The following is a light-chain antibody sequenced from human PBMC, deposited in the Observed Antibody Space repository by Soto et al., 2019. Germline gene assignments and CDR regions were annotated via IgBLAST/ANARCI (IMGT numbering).Light chain of an antibody. J-gene: IGKJ1*01. CDR2: GAS. CDR3: QQYNDWPRT. V-gene: IGKV3-15*01. CDR1: QSVSSN. Sequence: EIVMTQSPATFSVSPGERATLSCRASQSVSSNLAWYQQKPGQAPRLLIYGASTRATGIPARFSGSGSGTEFTLTISSMQSEDFAVYYCQQYNDWPRTFGQGTKVDIK.